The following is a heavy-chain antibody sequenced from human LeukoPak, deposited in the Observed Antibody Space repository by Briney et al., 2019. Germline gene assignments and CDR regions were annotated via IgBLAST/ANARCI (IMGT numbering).Heavy chain of an antibody. CDR3: ARYEEFGLNHHYLDV. D-gene: IGHD1-14*01. J-gene: IGHJ6*03. CDR2: IYYSGTT. Sequence: SETLSLTCGVSGGSISGYHWSWIRQTPGKGLEWIGHIYYSGTTYYNPSLESRLTISIDTSKSQFSLKLSSVTAADTAIYFCARYEEFGLNHHYLDVWGKGTTVIVSS. CDR1: GGSISGYH. V-gene: IGHV4-59*01.